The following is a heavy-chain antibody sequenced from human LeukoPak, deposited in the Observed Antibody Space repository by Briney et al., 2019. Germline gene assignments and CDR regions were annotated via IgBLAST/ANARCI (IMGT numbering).Heavy chain of an antibody. CDR2: IKQDGGEK. J-gene: IGHJ4*02. CDR3: ARDSVHGYYDSSGYSALFDY. CDR1: GFTFNKHW. Sequence: GGSLRLSCAASGFTFNKHWMSWVRQAPGKGLEWVANIKQDGGEKYSVDSVKGRFTISRDNAKNSLYLQMNSLRAEDTAVYYCARDSVHGYYDSSGYSALFDYWGQGTLVTVSS. D-gene: IGHD3-22*01. V-gene: IGHV3-7*01.